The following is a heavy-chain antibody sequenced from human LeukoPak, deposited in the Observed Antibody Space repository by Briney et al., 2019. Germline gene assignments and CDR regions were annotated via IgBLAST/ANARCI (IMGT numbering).Heavy chain of an antibody. CDR1: GGSISSYY. J-gene: IGHJ4*02. CDR3: ARVVGDYVWRSYSYYFDY. CDR2: IYYSGST. V-gene: IGHV4-59*01. Sequence: SETLSLTSTVSGGSISSYYWSWIRQPPGKGLEWNGYIYYSGSTNYNPSLKSRVTISVDTSKNQFSLKLSSVTAADTAVYYCARVVGDYVWRSYSYYFDYWGQGTLVTVSS. D-gene: IGHD3-16*01.